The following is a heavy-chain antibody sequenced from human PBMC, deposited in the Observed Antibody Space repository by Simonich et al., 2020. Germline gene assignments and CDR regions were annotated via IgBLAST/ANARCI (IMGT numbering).Heavy chain of an antibody. CDR2: SNPSRGGK. CDR1: GYTFTGYY. J-gene: IGHJ6*03. D-gene: IGHD6-6*01. Sequence: QVQLVQSGAEVKKPGASVTVSCKASGYTFTGYYMHWVRQATGQGLVWMVWSNPSRGGKNYAQKLQGRVTMTRDTSISTAYMELSRLRSDDTAVYYCARDRAARYYYYYYMDVWGKGTTVTVSS. CDR3: ARDRAARYYYYYYMDV. V-gene: IGHV1-2*02.